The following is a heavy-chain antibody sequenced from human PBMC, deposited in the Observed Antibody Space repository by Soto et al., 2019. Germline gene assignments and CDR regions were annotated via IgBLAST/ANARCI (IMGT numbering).Heavy chain of an antibody. V-gene: IGHV3-23*01. Sequence: GGSLRLSCAASGFTFSSYAMSWVRQAPGKGLEWVSAISGSGGSTYYADSVKGRFTISRDNSKNTLYLQMNSLRAEDTAVYYCAKARGGITMAPSDYWGQGTLVTVSS. CDR2: ISGSGGST. D-gene: IGHD3-10*01. J-gene: IGHJ4*02. CDR1: GFTFSSYA. CDR3: AKARGGITMAPSDY.